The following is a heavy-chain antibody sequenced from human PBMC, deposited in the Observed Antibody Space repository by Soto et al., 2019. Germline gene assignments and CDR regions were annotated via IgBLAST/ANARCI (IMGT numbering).Heavy chain of an antibody. J-gene: IGHJ4*02. CDR2: FYWDDDK. Sequence: SGPTLVHPTQTLTLTCTFSGFSLNSRGVGVCWVRHPPGKALEWLAIFYWDDDKRYRTSLRRRLSIRKDTPKNHVVLTLTNTDTVETATYCCVHRRPVDEIGMGFDXWGQGSLVTVSX. D-gene: IGHD2-21*01. CDR3: VHRRPVDEIGMGFDX. V-gene: IGHV2-5*02. CDR1: GFSLNSRGVG.